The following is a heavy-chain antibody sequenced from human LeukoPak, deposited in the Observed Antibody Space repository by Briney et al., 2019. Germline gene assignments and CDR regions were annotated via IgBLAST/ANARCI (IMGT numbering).Heavy chain of an antibody. CDR3: ARDPLGGYSGYELDDPFDY. D-gene: IGHD5-12*01. CDR2: ISSSSSYI. J-gene: IGHJ4*02. CDR1: GFTFSSYS. V-gene: IGHV3-21*01. Sequence: PGGSLRLSCAASGFTFSSYSMNWVRQAPGKGLEWVSSISSSSSYIYYADSVKGRFTISRDNAKNSLYLQMNSLRAGDTAVYYCARDPLGGYSGYELDDPFDYWGQGTLVTVSS.